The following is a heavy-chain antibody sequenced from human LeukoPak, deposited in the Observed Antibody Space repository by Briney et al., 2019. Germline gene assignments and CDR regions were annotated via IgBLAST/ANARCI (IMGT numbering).Heavy chain of an antibody. J-gene: IGHJ4*02. D-gene: IGHD3-3*01. CDR2: ISAYNGVT. CDR3: ARVWEDTIFGVADLDY. Sequence: ASVKVSCKASGYTFTNYGISWVRQAPGQGLEWMGWISAYNGVTNYAQKLQGRVTMTTDTSTSTAYMELRSLRSDDTAVYYCARVWEDTIFGVADLDYWGQGTLVTVSS. CDR1: GYTFTNYG. V-gene: IGHV1-18*01.